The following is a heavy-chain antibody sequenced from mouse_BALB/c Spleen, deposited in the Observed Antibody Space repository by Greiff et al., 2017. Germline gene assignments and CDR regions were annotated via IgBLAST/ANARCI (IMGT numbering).Heavy chain of an antibody. V-gene: IGHV5-4*02. CDR1: GFTFSDYY. D-gene: IGHD2-2*01. CDR2: ISDGGSYT. CDR3: ARDDYGYGFAY. J-gene: IGHJ3*01. Sequence: EVKLVESGGGLVQPGGSRKLSCAASGFTFSDYYMYWVRQTPEKRLEWVATISDGGSYTYYPDSVKGRFTISRDNAKNNLYLQMSSLKSEDTAMYYCARDDYGYGFAYWGQGTLVTVSA.